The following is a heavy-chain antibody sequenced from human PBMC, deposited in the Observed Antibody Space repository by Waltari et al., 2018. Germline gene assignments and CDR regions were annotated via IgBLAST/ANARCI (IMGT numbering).Heavy chain of an antibody. CDR2: INAGNGNT. Sequence: QVQLVQSGAEVKKPGASVKVSCKASGYTFTSYAMHWVRQAPGQRLEWMGWINAGNGNTKYSQKFQGRVTITRDTSASTAYMELSSLISEDTAVYYCARDFGGSYPRDYWGQGTLVTVSS. D-gene: IGHD1-26*01. J-gene: IGHJ4*02. CDR1: GYTFTSYA. V-gene: IGHV1-3*01. CDR3: ARDFGGSYPRDY.